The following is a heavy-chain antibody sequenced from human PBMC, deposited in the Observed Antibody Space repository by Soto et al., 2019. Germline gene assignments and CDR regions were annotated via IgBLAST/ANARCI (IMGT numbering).Heavy chain of an antibody. J-gene: IGHJ5*02. CDR1: CYTFTSHG. V-gene: IGHV1-18*01. CDR2: ISAYNGNT. D-gene: IGHD5-18*01. CDR3: ARAWGYSYGFDP. Sequence: ASVKVSCKGSCYTFTSHGISWVRQAHGQGLEWMGWISAYNGNTNYAQKLQGRVTMTTDTSTSTAYMELRSLRSDDTAVYYCARAWGYSYGFDPWGQGTRVTVAS.